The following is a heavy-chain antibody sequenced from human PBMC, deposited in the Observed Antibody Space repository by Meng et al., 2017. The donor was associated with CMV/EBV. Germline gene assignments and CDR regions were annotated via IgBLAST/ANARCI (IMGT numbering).Heavy chain of an antibody. CDR3: ARGMTTDYYYYGMDV. CDR1: GYTFTIYG. CDR2: ISAYNGNT. V-gene: IGHV1-18*01. Sequence: ASVKVSCKASGYTFTIYGISWVRQAPGQGLEWMGWISAYNGNTNYAQKLQGRVTMTTDTSTSTAYMELRSLRSDDAAVYYCARGMTTDYYYYGMDVWGQGTTVTVSS. J-gene: IGHJ6*02. D-gene: IGHD4-11*01.